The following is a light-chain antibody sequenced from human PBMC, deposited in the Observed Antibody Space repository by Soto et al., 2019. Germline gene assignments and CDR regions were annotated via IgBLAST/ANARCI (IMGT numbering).Light chain of an antibody. Sequence: EIVMNQTPLSLYVTPGQPASISCKSSQILLHSDGKTYLYWYLQKPGQPPQLLIYEVSNRFSGVTERFCGSGSGTDFTLRIIRFEARDVGGYYCWQSIEIPRTFGQGTKVDIK. CDR2: EVS. V-gene: IGKV2D-29*01. CDR3: WQSIEIPRT. J-gene: IGKJ1*01. CDR1: QILLHSDGKTY.